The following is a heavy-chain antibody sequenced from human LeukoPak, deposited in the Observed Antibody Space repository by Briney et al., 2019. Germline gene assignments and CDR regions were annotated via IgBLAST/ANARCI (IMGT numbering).Heavy chain of an antibody. CDR1: DFSVNNNY. CDR2: MDNFGIK. CDR3: AGGKYYGLGTRPGYLGY. V-gene: IGHV3-53*01. D-gene: IGHD3-10*01. Sequence: PGGSLRLACAASDFSVNNNYVDWVRQAPGKGLEWVSCMDNFGIKRYADSVQGRFTFSRDSARDMVLLQMNSLRVEDTAVYYCAGGKYYGLGTRPGYLGYWGLGTMVTVSS. J-gene: IGHJ4*02.